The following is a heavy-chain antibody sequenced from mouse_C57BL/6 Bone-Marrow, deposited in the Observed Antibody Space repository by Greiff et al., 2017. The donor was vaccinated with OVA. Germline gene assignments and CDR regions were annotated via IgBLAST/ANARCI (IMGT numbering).Heavy chain of an antibody. CDR3: AREAYYSSLDY. J-gene: IGHJ2*01. D-gene: IGHD2-12*01. CDR1: GYSITSGYY. Sequence: EVQLVESGPGLVKPSQSLSLTCSVTGYSITSGYYWNWIRQFPGNKLEWMGYISYDGSNNYNPSLKNRISITRDTSKNQFFLKLNSVTTEDTATYYCAREAYYSSLDYWGQGTTLTVSS. CDR2: ISYDGSN. V-gene: IGHV3-6*01.